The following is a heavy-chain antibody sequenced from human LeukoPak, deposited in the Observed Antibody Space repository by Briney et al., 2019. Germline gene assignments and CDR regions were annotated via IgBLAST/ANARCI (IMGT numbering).Heavy chain of an antibody. J-gene: IGHJ4*02. Sequence: GGSLRLSCAASRFTFSSYGMHWVRQAPGKGLEWVAVIWYDGSNKYYADSVKGRFTISRDNSKNTLYLQMNSLRAEDTAVYYCAKVGFGIAAAGYFDYWGQGTLVTVSS. D-gene: IGHD6-13*01. CDR2: IWYDGSNK. CDR1: RFTFSSYG. V-gene: IGHV3-33*06. CDR3: AKVGFGIAAAGYFDY.